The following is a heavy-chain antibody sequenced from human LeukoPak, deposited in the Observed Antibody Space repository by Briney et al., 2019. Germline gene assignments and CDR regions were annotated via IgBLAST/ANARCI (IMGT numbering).Heavy chain of an antibody. CDR1: RFTFSTYA. CDR2: ISGSEGST. J-gene: IGHJ6*02. Sequence: GGSLRLSCAASRFTFSTYAMSWVRQPPGKGLEWVSAISGSEGSTYYADSVKGRFTISRDNSKNTLYLQMNSLRAEDTAVYYCVKYGADVWGQGTTVTVSS. D-gene: IGHD3-10*01. V-gene: IGHV3-23*01. CDR3: VKYGADV.